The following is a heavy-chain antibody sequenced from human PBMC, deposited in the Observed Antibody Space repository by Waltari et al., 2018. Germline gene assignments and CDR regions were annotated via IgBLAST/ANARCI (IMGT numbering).Heavy chain of an antibody. CDR3: ARESRTSRYSSSWYRYFQH. J-gene: IGHJ1*01. CDR2: INHSGST. V-gene: IGHV4-34*01. Sequence: QVQLQQWGAGLLKPSETLSLTCAVYGGSFSGYYWSWIRQPPGTGLEWIGEINHSGSTNYNPSLKSRVTISVDTSKNQFSLKLSSVTAADTAVYYCARESRTSRYSSSWYRYFQHWGQGTLVTVSS. CDR1: GGSFSGYY. D-gene: IGHD6-13*01.